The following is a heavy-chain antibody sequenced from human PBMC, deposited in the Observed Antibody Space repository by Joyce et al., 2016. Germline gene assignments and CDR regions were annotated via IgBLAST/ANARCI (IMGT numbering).Heavy chain of an antibody. CDR1: GSTFSSSS. V-gene: IGHV3-21*01. D-gene: IGHD3-16*01. CDR3: ARGGISYYYAMDV. CDR2: ISATSYYI. J-gene: IGHJ6*02. Sequence: QLVESGGGVVKAGGSLRLSCEASGSTFSSSSMSWFRQVPGKGLEWVAAISATSYYIFHAETGRGRFTVSRDNAKKTLYLQMNSLRAEDSAVFYCARGGISYYYAMDVWGQGTTVTVSS.